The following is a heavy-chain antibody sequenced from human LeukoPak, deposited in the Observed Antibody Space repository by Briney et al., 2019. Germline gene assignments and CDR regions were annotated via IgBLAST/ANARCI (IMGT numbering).Heavy chain of an antibody. CDR3: ARGTYGGYSGYLNWFDP. CDR2: INHSGST. Sequence: SETLSLTCAVYGGSFSGYYWSWIRQPPGKGLEWIGEINHSGSTNYNPSLKSRVTISVDTSKNQFSLKLSSVTAADTAVYYCARGTYGGYSGYLNWFDPWGQGTLVTVSS. V-gene: IGHV4-34*01. CDR1: GGSFSGYY. J-gene: IGHJ5*02. D-gene: IGHD5-12*01.